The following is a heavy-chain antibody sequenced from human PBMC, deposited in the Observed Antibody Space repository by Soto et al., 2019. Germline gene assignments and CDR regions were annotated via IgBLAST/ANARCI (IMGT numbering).Heavy chain of an antibody. CDR2: IYYSGST. CDR3: ARSHVVTVGNGMDV. CDR1: GGSISSYY. D-gene: IGHD2-15*01. J-gene: IGHJ6*02. Sequence: SETLSLTRTVSGGSISSYYWSWIRQPPGKGLEWIGYIYYSGSTNYNPSLKSRVTISVDTSKNQFSLKLSSVTAADTAVYYCARSHVVTVGNGMDVWGQGTTVTVSS. V-gene: IGHV4-59*01.